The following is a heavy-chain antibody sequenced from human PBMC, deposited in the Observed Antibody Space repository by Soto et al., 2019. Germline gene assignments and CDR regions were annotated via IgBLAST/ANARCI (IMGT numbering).Heavy chain of an antibody. V-gene: IGHV3-23*01. D-gene: IGHD5-12*01. CDR2: IGGRGNSA. CDR1: GFIFTNYA. J-gene: IGHJ3*01. CDR3: VREGRGSFAF. Sequence: PGGSLRLSCAASGFIFTNYAMNWVRQAPGKGLEWVSVIGGRGNSAYYADSVQGRFTISRDNSKNTLSLQMSSLTADDTAIYYCVREGRGSFAFWGRGTMVTVS.